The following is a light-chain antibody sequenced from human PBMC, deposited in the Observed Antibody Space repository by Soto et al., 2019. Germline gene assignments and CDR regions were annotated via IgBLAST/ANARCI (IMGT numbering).Light chain of an antibody. CDR1: ENVRTF. CDR3: QQYGSSPWA. Sequence: IVLAQSPGTLSLSPGERATLSCRASENVRTFVDWYQQKPGQAPRLLIHGASRRATGIPDRFSGSGSGTDFTLTISRLEPEDFAVYYCQQYGSSPWAFGQGTKV. CDR2: GAS. V-gene: IGKV3-20*01. J-gene: IGKJ1*01.